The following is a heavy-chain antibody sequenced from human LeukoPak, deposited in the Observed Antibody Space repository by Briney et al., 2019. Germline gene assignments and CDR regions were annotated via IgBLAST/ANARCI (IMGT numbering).Heavy chain of an antibody. D-gene: IGHD2-15*01. CDR3: AKDRVAARSDFDY. CDR1: GFTFSSYA. V-gene: IGHV3-23*01. CDR2: ISGSGGNT. Sequence: GGSLRLSCAASGFTFSSYAMNWVRQAPGKGLEWVSGISGSGGNTYYADSVKGRFTISRDNSKNTLYLQMNSLRVEDTAVYYCAKDRVAARSDFDYWGQGTLVTVSS. J-gene: IGHJ4*02.